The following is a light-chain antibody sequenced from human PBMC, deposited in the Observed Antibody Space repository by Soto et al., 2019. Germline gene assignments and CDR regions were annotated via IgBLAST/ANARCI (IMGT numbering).Light chain of an antibody. CDR1: QSILSSSNSKNS. CDR2: WAS. J-gene: IGKJ4*01. V-gene: IGKV4-1*01. Sequence: DIVMTQSPDSLAVSLGERATFNCKSSQSILSSSNSKNSLAWYQQRPGQPPKLLIYWASTRESGVPDRFSGSGSGTDFTLTISSLQAEDVAVYYCQQYYSPPLTCGGGTKVAI. CDR3: QQYYSPPLT.